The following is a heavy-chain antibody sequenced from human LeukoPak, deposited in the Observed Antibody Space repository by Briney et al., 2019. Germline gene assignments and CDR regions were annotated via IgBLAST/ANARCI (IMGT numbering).Heavy chain of an antibody. CDR1: GSTFSAYG. J-gene: IGHJ4*02. CDR2: ISDTVRDT. CDR3: AKDSYGGIFAS. V-gene: IGHV3-23*01. Sequence: GESLRLSCAASGSTFSAYGMSWVRQAPGKGLEWVSHISDTVRDTWYANSVKGRFIISRDNSRDTVYLQMSSLRPEDTALYFCAKDSYGGIFASWGQGTLVTVSS. D-gene: IGHD1-26*01.